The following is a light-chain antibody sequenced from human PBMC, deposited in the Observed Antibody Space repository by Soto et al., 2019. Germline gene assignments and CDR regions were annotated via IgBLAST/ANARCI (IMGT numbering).Light chain of an antibody. CDR1: QSIGST. J-gene: IGKJ4*01. Sequence: IVMTQSPATLSVSPGERATLSCRVSQSIGSTLAWYQQKPGQTPRLLIYDASTRATGIPARFSGIGSGTEFTLIISSLQSEDFAVYYCQHYKTWPLSFGGGTKVEI. CDR2: DAS. CDR3: QHYKTWPLS. V-gene: IGKV3-15*01.